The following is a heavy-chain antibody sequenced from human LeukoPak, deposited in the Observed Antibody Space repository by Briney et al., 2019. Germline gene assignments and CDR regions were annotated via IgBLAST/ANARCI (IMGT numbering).Heavy chain of an antibody. D-gene: IGHD3-10*01. Sequence: LSLTCTVSGGSISSYYWSWIRQPPGKGLEWVSGISWNSGSLAYADSVKGRFTISRDNAKNSLYLQMNSLRTEDTALYYCARGLGGDQGYFDLWGRGTLATVSS. CDR1: GGSISSYY. J-gene: IGHJ2*01. CDR3: ARGLGGDQGYFDL. V-gene: IGHV3-9*01. CDR2: ISWNSGSL.